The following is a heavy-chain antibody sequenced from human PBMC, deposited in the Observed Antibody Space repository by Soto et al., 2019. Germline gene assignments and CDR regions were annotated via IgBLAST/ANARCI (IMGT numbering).Heavy chain of an antibody. V-gene: IGHV3-30*18. Sequence: GGSLRLSCAASGFTFSSYGMHWVRQAPGKGLEWVAVISYDGSNKYYADSVKGRFTISRDNSKNTPYLQMNSLRAEDTAVYYCAKLGFGEAYYYGMDVWGQGTTVTVSS. CDR3: AKLGFGEAYYYGMDV. CDR1: GFTFSSYG. D-gene: IGHD3-10*01. J-gene: IGHJ6*02. CDR2: ISYDGSNK.